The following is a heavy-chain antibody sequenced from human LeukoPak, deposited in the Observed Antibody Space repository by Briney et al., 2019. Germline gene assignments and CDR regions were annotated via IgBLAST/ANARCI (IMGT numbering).Heavy chain of an antibody. CDR2: IFYRGGT. Sequence: SETLSLTCTVSSGSINTSNYYWGWIRQPPGKGLEWIGNIFYRGGTYYSPSLKSRVTTSLDTSRNQFSLNLNSVTAADTAVYYCARSRPASGSIDYWGQGTLLTVSS. V-gene: IGHV4-39*07. CDR3: ARSRPASGSIDY. J-gene: IGHJ4*02. CDR1: SGSINTSNYY. D-gene: IGHD1-1*01.